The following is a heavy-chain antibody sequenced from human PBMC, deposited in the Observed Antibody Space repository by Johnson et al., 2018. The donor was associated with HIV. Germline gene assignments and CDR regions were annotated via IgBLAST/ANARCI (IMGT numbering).Heavy chain of an antibody. V-gene: IGHV3-13*01. Sequence: VQLVESGGHVVRPGGSLRLSCAASGFTFSSYDMHWVRQATGKGLEWVSAIGTAGDTYYPGSVKGRFTISRENARNSLFLQVNSLRAGDTAVYYCTTAKTIFGVVTLDGFDFWGQGTMVTVSS. CDR2: IGTAGDT. CDR3: TTAKTIFGVVTLDGFDF. D-gene: IGHD3-3*01. J-gene: IGHJ3*01. CDR1: GFTFSSYD.